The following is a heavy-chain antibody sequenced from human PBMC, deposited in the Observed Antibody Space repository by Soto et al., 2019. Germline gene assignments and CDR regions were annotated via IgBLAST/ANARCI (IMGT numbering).Heavy chain of an antibody. Sequence: LRLSCAASGFTFSSYAMHWVRQAPGKGLEYVSAISSNGGSTYYANSVKGRFTISRDNSKNTLYLQMGSLRAEDMAVYYCARGPGYYFDYWGQGTLVTVS. CDR1: GFTFSSYA. CDR3: ARGPGYYFDY. CDR2: ISSNGGST. J-gene: IGHJ4*02. V-gene: IGHV3-64*01.